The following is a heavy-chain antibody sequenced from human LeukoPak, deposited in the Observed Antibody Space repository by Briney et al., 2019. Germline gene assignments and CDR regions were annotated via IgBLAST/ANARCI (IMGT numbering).Heavy chain of an antibody. J-gene: IGHJ4*02. CDR1: GFTFSSYW. D-gene: IGHD3-16*01. V-gene: IGHV3-7*01. CDR3: ARGRGMGY. Sequence: GGSLRLSCAVSGFTFSSYWMTWVRQAPGKGLEWLANIKEDGSEKYYVDSVKGRFTISRDNAKNSLYLQMNSLRAEDTAVYYCARGRGMGYWGQGTLVTVSS. CDR2: IKEDGSEK.